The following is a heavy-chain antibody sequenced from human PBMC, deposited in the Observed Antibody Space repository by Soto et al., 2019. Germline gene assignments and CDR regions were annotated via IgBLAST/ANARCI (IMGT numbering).Heavy chain of an antibody. CDR2: ISYDGSNK. D-gene: IGHD2-15*01. Sequence: QVQLVESGGGVVQPGRSLRLSCAASGFTFSSYGMHWVRQAPGKGLEWVAVISYDGSNKYYADSVKGRFTISRDNSKNALYLHMNSPRAQDTAVYYCAKAAGDILVVVAATSYFDYWGQGTLVTVSS. CDR3: AKAAGDILVVVAATSYFDY. CDR1: GFTFSSYG. V-gene: IGHV3-30*18. J-gene: IGHJ4*02.